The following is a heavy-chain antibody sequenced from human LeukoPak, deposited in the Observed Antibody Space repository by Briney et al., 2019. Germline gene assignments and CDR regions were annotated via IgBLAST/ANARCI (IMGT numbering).Heavy chain of an antibody. D-gene: IGHD2-21*01. CDR3: ARDRISYSPINGFDP. V-gene: IGHV1-2*02. CDR2: INPNSGGT. J-gene: IGHJ5*02. Sequence: GASVKVSCKASGYTFTGYYMHWVRQAPGQGLEWMGWINPNSGGTNYAQKFQGRVTMTRDTSISTAYMELSRLRSDDTAVYYCARDRISYSPINGFDPWGQGTLVTVSS. CDR1: GYTFTGYY.